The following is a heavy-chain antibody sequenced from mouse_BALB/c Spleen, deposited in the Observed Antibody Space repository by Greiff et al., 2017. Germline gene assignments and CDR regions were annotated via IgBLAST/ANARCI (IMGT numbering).Heavy chain of an antibody. J-gene: IGHJ4*01. CDR2: ISSGGST. CDR3: ARGRDYGYPYYAMDY. Sequence: EVHLVESGGGLVKPGGSLKLSCAASGFTFSSYAMSWVRQTPEKRLEWVASISSGGSTYYPDSVKGRFTISRDNARNILYLQMSSLRSEDTAMYYCARGRDYGYPYYAMDYWGQGTSVTVSS. D-gene: IGHD1-2*01. V-gene: IGHV5-6-5*01. CDR1: GFTFSSYA.